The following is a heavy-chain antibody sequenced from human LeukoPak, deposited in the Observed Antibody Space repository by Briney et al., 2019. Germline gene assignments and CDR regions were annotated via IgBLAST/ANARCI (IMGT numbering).Heavy chain of an antibody. CDR2: IKTDGSIT. J-gene: IGHJ5*02. CDR1: GFSFSVYW. Sequence: GGSLRLSCAASGFSFSVYWMHWVRQAPGKGPVWVSRIKTDGSITDYADSVKGRFTISRDNSKNTLYLQMNSLRAEDTAVYYCARDGDYYDSYSWFDPWGQGTLVTVSS. V-gene: IGHV3-74*01. D-gene: IGHD3-22*01. CDR3: ARDGDYYDSYSWFDP.